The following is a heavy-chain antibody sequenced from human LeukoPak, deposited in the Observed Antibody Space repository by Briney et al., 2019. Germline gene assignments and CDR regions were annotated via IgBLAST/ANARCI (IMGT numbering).Heavy chain of an antibody. V-gene: IGHV1-46*01. Sequence: GASVKVSCKASGYTFTGYYMHWVRQAPGQGLEWMGIINPIGGSTSYAQKFQGRVTMTRDMSTSTVHMELSSLRSEDTAVYYCARRYYDTSGGLGYWGQGTLVTVSS. CDR2: INPIGGST. CDR1: GYTFTGYY. CDR3: ARRYYDTSGGLGY. D-gene: IGHD3-22*01. J-gene: IGHJ4*02.